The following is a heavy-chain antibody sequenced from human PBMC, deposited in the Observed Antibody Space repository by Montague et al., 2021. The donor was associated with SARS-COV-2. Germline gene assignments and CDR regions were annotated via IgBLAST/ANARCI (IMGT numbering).Heavy chain of an antibody. V-gene: IGHV6-1*01. CDR2: TYYRSKWYN. Sequence: SAISGDSVSRNSAAWNWIRQSPSRGLEWLGRTYYRSKWYNDFAVSVKSRITINPDTSKNQISLQLNSATPEDTAVYYCARTSASSDYWGQGALVTVSS. CDR3: ARTSASSDY. CDR1: GDSVSRNSAA. D-gene: IGHD1-26*01. J-gene: IGHJ4*02.